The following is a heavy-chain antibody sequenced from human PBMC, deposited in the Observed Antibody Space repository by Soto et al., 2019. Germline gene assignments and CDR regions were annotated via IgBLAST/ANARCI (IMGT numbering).Heavy chain of an antibody. Sequence: GGSLRLSCAASGFTFSGYTMSWVRPAPGKGLEWVSAFTGGGDTHYADSVKGRFTISGDNSRDTLHLQMNSLRAEDTPLYSCANAFYYGSERSYVTFDQWGQGTLVTVSS. J-gene: IGHJ5*02. D-gene: IGHD3-10*01. V-gene: IGHV3-23*01. CDR2: FTGGGDT. CDR3: ANAFYYGSERSYVTFDQ. CDR1: GFTFSGYT.